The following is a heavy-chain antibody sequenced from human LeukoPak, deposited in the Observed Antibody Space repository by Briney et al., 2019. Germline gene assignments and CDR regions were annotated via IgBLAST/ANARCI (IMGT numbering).Heavy chain of an antibody. J-gene: IGHJ4*02. Sequence: SGGSLRLSCAASGFTFRDYPMTWVRQAPGKGLKWVSSIGATGDYKHYADSFNGRFTVSRDNAKNSLYLQMDSLRPEDTAIYYCTRASVESAWYIWRYWGRGTPVTVSS. CDR1: GFTFRDYP. CDR2: IGATGDYK. D-gene: IGHD6-19*01. CDR3: TRASVESAWYIWRY. V-gene: IGHV3-21*01.